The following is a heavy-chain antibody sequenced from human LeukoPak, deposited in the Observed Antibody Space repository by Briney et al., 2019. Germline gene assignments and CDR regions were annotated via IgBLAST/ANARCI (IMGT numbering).Heavy chain of an antibody. D-gene: IGHD3-22*01. J-gene: IGHJ4*02. V-gene: IGHV4-59*01. CDR2: IYYSGST. Sequence: SETLSLTCTVSGGSISSYYWSWIRQPPGKGLEWIGYIYYSGSTNYSPSLRSRVTISVDTSKNQFSLRLSSVTAADTAVYYCARSSESYDSSGYYSYYFDYWGQGTLVTVSS. CDR3: ARSSESYDSSGYYSYYFDY. CDR1: GGSISSYY.